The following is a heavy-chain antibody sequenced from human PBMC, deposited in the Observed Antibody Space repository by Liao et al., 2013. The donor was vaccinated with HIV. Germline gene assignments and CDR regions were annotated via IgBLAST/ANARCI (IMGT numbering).Heavy chain of an antibody. CDR3: ARVLAWGLDAFDI. V-gene: IGHV4-39*07. CDR2: IYYSGST. D-gene: IGHD7-27*01. Sequence: QVQLQESGPGLVKPSETLSLTCTVSGGSISSYYWGWIRQPPGKGLEWIGSIYYSGSTYYNPSLKSRVTISVDTSKNQFSLKLSSVTAADTAVYYCARVLAWGLDAFDIWGQGTMVTVSS. CDR1: GGSISSYY. J-gene: IGHJ3*02.